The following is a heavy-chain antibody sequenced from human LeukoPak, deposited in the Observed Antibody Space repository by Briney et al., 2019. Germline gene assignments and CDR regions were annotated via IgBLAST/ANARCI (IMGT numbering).Heavy chain of an antibody. D-gene: IGHD6-13*01. CDR2: INHSGST. Sequence: KPSETLSLTCAVHGGSFSGCYWSWIRQPPGKGLEWIGEINHSGSTNYNPSLKSRVSISVDTSKNQFSLKLSSVTAADTAVYYCARRIAAAGTPGHSGMDVWGQGTTVTVSS. V-gene: IGHV4-34*01. CDR1: GGSFSGCY. CDR3: ARRIAAAGTPGHSGMDV. J-gene: IGHJ6*02.